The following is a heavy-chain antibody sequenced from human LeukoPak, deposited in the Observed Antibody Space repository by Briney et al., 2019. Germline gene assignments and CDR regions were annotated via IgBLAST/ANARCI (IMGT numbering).Heavy chain of an antibody. D-gene: IGHD6-19*01. Sequence: GGSLRLSCAASGFTFSSYSMNWVRQAPGKGLEWVSSISSSSYIYYADSVKGRFTISRDNAKNSLYLQMNSLRAEDTAVYYCARDIDSSGWKKYYFDYWGQGTLVTVSS. CDR1: GFTFSSYS. CDR2: ISSSSYI. CDR3: ARDIDSSGWKKYYFDY. V-gene: IGHV3-21*01. J-gene: IGHJ4*02.